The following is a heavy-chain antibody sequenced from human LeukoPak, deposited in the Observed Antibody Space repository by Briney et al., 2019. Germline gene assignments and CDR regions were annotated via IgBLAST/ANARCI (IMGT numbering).Heavy chain of an antibody. CDR2: IKQDGSGK. J-gene: IGHJ4*02. CDR3: AREGGGYCSSTSCYLDY. V-gene: IGHV3-7*01. Sequence: PGGSLRLSCAASGFTFSSYWMSWVRQAPGKGLEWVANIKQDGSGKYYVDSVKGRFTISRDNAKNSLYLQMNSLRAEDTAVYYCAREGGGYCSSTSCYLDYWGQGTLVTVSS. D-gene: IGHD2-2*01. CDR1: GFTFSSYW.